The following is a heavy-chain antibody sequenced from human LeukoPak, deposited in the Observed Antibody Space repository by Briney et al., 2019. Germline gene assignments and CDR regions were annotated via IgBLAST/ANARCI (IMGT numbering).Heavy chain of an antibody. V-gene: IGHV5-51*01. CDR2: IHPSGSDT. CDR1: GYTFTDYW. CDR3: ARLGPYSSSSDY. D-gene: IGHD6-6*01. J-gene: IGHJ4*02. Sequence: RGESLQISCQGSGYTFTDYWVGWVRQLPGEGLEWMGIIHPSGSDTRYRSSFQGQVTITVDTDINTAFLQWSRLKASDTAMYYCARLGPYSSSSDYWGQGTLVTVSS.